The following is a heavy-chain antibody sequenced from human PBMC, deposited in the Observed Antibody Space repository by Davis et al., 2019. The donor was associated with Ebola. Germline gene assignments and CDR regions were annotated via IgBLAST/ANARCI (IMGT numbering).Heavy chain of an antibody. CDR2: ISGSGGST. CDR3: ARSYSNFAGTFDI. CDR1: GFTFSSYA. V-gene: IGHV3-23*01. D-gene: IGHD4-11*01. J-gene: IGHJ3*02. Sequence: GESLKISCAASGFTFSSYAMSWVRQAPGKGLEWVSAISGSGGSTYYADSVKGRFTISRDNSKNTLYLQMNSLRADDTAVYYCARSYSNFAGTFDIWGQGTMVTVSS.